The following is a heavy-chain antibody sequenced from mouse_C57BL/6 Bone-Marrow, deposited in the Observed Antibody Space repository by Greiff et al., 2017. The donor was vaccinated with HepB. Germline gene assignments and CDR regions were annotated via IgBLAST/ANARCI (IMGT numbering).Heavy chain of an antibody. CDR3: ARDNWDVGDY. D-gene: IGHD4-1*01. J-gene: IGHJ2*01. CDR1: GFTFSDFY. Sequence: EVNLVESGGGLVQSGRSLRLSCATSGFTFSDFYMEWVRQAPGKGLEWIAASRNKANDYTTEYSASVKGRFIVSRDTSQSILYLQMNALRAEDTAIYYCARDNWDVGDYWGQGTTLTVSS. V-gene: IGHV7-1*01. CDR2: SRNKANDYTT.